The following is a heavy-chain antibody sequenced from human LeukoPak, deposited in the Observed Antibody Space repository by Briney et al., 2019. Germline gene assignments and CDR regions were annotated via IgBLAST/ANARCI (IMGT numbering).Heavy chain of an antibody. V-gene: IGHV5-10-1*01. CDR1: GYSFTSCW. Sequence: GESLKISCKGSGYSFTSCWISWVRQMPGKGLEWMGRIDPSDSYTNYSPSFQGHVTISADKSINTAYLQWASLKASDTAMYYCSTARAYDSRSFDYWGQGTLVTVSS. J-gene: IGHJ4*02. CDR3: STARAYDSRSFDY. CDR2: IDPSDSYT. D-gene: IGHD5-12*01.